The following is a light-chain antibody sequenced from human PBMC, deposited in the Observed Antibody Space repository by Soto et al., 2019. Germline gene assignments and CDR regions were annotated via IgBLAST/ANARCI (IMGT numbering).Light chain of an antibody. CDR3: FSFTTDWTHV. V-gene: IGLV2-14*01. CDR1: SSDIGAYNY. Sequence: QSVLTQPASVSLSLGQSITISCTGSSSDIGAYNYVSWFQQYPGKAPKLIISEVSNRPSGVSNRFSGSKSGTAASLTISGLQTEDEADYFCFSFTTDWTHVFGTGTKVTVL. CDR2: EVS. J-gene: IGLJ1*01.